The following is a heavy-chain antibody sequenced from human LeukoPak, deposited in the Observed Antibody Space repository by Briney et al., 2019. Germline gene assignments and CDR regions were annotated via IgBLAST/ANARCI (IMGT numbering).Heavy chain of an antibody. CDR2: IGWNSGDI. CDR3: AKLYGYSYGYIDF. D-gene: IGHD5-18*01. CDR1: GFTFDDFA. V-gene: IGHV3-9*01. J-gene: IGHJ4*02. Sequence: PGGSLRLSCAASGFTFDDFALHWVRQAPGKGLEWVSGIGWNSGDIGYADSVKGRFTISRDNAKNSLYLQMNSLRAEDTALYYCAKLYGYSYGYIDFWGQGTLVTVSS.